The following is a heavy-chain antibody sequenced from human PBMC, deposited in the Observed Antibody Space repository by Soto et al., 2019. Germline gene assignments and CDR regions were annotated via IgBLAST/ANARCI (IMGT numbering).Heavy chain of an antibody. CDR1: GGSISSSSYY. Sequence: SETLSLTCTVSGGSISSSSYYWGWIRQPPGKGLEWIGSIYYTGRTSYNPSLRDRLTISVDTSKSHFSLRLSSVTAADTAVHFCARDRANTPDYFDYWGQGTLVTVSS. CDR2: IYYTGRT. J-gene: IGHJ4*02. V-gene: IGHV4-39*02. CDR3: ARDRANTPDYFDY.